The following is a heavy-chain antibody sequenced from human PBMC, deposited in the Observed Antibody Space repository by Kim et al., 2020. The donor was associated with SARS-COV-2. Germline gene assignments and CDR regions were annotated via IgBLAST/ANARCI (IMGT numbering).Heavy chain of an antibody. CDR2: ISDGGYT. D-gene: IGHD6-13*01. Sequence: GGSLRVSCAASGFTFSSYAMSWVRQAPGKGLEWVSAISDGGYTYYADSVKGRFTISRDNSKNTLYLQMNSLRAEDTAVYYCAKLSYSSSMMGSELDYWGQGTLVTVSS. J-gene: IGHJ4*02. CDR1: GFTFSSYA. V-gene: IGHV3-23*01. CDR3: AKLSYSSSMMGSELDY.